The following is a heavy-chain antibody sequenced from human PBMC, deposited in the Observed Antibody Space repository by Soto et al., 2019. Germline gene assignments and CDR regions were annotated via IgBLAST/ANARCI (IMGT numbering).Heavy chain of an antibody. CDR3: VRDPAPGNWFDA. CDR2: INGDGSSK. J-gene: IGHJ5*02. V-gene: IGHV3-74*01. CDR1: GFPFSTSG. Sequence: GGSLGSPGPAPGFPFSTSGMHWVGRAPGKGLVWVKGINGDGSSKIYADPVKGRFTISRDDAKNTLYLQMNSLRPEDTAVYHCVRDPAPGNWFDAWGQGTLVTVSS.